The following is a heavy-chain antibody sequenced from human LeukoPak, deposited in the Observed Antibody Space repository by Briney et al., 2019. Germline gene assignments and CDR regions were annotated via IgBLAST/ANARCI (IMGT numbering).Heavy chain of an antibody. J-gene: IGHJ5*01. D-gene: IGHD3-16*02. V-gene: IGHV3-33*01. CDR1: GFTFSSYG. Sequence: GGSLRLSCAASGFTFSSYGMHWVRQAPGKGLEWVAVIWYDGSNQYHADSVKGRFTISRDNSKDTMYLQMNSLRVEDSAVYYCARGFELITFGGAIGKLNWFDSWGQGTLVTVSS. CDR3: ARGFELITFGGAIGKLNWFDS. CDR2: IWYDGSNQ.